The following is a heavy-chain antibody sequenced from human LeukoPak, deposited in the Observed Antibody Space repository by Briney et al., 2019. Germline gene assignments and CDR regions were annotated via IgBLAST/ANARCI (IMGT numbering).Heavy chain of an antibody. V-gene: IGHV3-9*03. Sequence: GGSLRLSCAASGFTFSSYGMSWVRQAPGKGLEWVSGISWNSGSIGYADSVKGRFTISRDNAKNSLYLQMNSLRAEDMALYYCAKDRDSSGYYYSGAFDIWGQGTMVTVSS. CDR2: ISWNSGSI. D-gene: IGHD3-22*01. CDR1: GFTFSSYG. J-gene: IGHJ3*02. CDR3: AKDRDSSGYYYSGAFDI.